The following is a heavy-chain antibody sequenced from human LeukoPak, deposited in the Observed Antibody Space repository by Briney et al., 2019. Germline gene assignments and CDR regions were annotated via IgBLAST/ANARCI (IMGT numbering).Heavy chain of an antibody. J-gene: IGHJ6*03. V-gene: IGHV1-18*01. Sequence: GASVKVSCKASGYTFTSYGISWVRQALGQGLEWMGWISAYNGNTNYAQKLQGRVTMTTDTSTSTAYMELRSLRSDDTAVYYCARGYSYGYFYYYYYMDVWGKGTTVTVSS. CDR3: ARGYSYGYFYYYYYMDV. D-gene: IGHD5-18*01. CDR1: GYTFTSYG. CDR2: ISAYNGNT.